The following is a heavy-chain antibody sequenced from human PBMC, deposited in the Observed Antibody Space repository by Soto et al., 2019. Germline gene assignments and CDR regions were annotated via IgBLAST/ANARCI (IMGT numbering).Heavy chain of an antibody. D-gene: IGHD3-10*01. CDR1: GYTFTSYA. CDR2: INAGNGNT. J-gene: IGHJ5*02. Sequence: ASVKVSCKASGYTFTSYAMHWVRQAPGQRLEWMGWINAGNGNTKYSQKFQGRVTITRDTSASTAYMELSSLRSEDTAVYYCARDRVMVHANNWFDPWGQGTLVTVSS. V-gene: IGHV1-3*01. CDR3: ARDRVMVHANNWFDP.